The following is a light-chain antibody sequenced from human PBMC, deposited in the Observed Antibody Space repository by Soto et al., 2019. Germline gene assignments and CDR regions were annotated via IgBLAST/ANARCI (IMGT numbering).Light chain of an antibody. CDR3: AAWGDGLNASWV. J-gene: IGLJ1*01. CDR1: SSNIGSNT. CDR2: SNN. V-gene: IGLV1-44*01. Sequence: QSARSHPRSACWTPGHRVAISCSGSSSNIGSNTANWYQQLPGTAPKVLIYSNNQRPSGVPDRFSGSKSGTSASLAISGLQSEDEAHYYCAAWGDGLNASWVFGTGTKVTVL.